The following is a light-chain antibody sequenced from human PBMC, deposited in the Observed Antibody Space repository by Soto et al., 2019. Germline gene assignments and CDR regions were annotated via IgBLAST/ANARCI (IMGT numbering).Light chain of an antibody. CDR1: QSVSSY. CDR2: DAS. V-gene: IGKV3-11*01. CDR3: QQRSNWPPYT. Sequence: ELVLTQSPATLSLSPGARATLSCRASQSVSSYLAWYQQKPGQAPRLLIYDASNRATGIPARFSGSGSGTDFTLTISSLEPEDCAVYYCQQRSNWPPYTFGQGTNLEIK. J-gene: IGKJ2*01.